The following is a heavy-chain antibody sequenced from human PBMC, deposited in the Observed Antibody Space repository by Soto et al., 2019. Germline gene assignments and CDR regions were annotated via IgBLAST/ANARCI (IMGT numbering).Heavy chain of an antibody. CDR2: INPKSGGT. J-gene: IGHJ3*01. Sequence: QVQLVQSGAEVKKPGASVKVSCKTSGYTFTGHYIHWVRQAPGQGLEWMGWINPKSGGTIYAQRVQGSVTMTRDTSISTAYMELSSLRSDDTAVCYCGRDSYYDILTGYSRNAFDVWGQGTVVTVSS. V-gene: IGHV1-2*02. CDR3: GRDSYYDILTGYSRNAFDV. D-gene: IGHD3-9*01. CDR1: GYTFTGHY.